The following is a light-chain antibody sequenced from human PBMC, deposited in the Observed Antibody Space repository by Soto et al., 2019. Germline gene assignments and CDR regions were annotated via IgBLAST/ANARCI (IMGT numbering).Light chain of an antibody. CDR1: SSDVGGYNY. Sequence: QSALTQPPSASGSPGQSVTISCTGTSSDVGGYNYVSWYQQHPGKAPKLMIYEVSKRPSGVPDRFSGSKSGNTASLTVSGLQAEDEADYNITSYAMSNNIVLFGGGPRSPS. J-gene: IGLJ2*01. CDR2: EVS. CDR3: TSYAMSNNIVL. V-gene: IGLV2-8*01.